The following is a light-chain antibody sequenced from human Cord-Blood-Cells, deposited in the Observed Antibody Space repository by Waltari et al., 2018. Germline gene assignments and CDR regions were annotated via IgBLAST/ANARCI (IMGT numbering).Light chain of an antibody. CDR1: QGISSY. Sequence: DIQLTQSPSFLSASVGDRGTITCRASQGISSYLAWYQHKPGKAPKLLIYAASTLQSGVPSRFGGSGSGTEFTLTISSLQPEDFATYYCQQLNSYPHTFGQGTKLEIK. CDR3: QQLNSYPHT. V-gene: IGKV1-9*01. CDR2: AAS. J-gene: IGKJ2*01.